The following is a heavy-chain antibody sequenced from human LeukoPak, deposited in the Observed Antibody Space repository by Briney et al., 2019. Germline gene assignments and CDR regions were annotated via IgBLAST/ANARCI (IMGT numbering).Heavy chain of an antibody. CDR2: FYFSGST. J-gene: IGHJ5*02. CDR1: GGSIYSYY. D-gene: IGHD6-6*01. Sequence: SQTLSLTCTVSGGSIYSYYWNWIRQPPGKGLEWIGYFYFSGSTNYNPSLKSRVTISLDTSKNRFSLKLSSVTAADTAVYYCARGLYSDSSWWFDPWGQGTLVTVSS. V-gene: IGHV4-59*01. CDR3: ARGLYSDSSWWFDP.